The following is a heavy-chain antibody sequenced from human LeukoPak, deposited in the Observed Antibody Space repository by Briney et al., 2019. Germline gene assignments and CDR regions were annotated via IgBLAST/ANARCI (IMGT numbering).Heavy chain of an antibody. CDR1: GFTFSSCG. Sequence: GGSLRLSCAASGFTFSSCGMHWVRQAPGKGLEWVAFIRYDGSNKYYADSVKGRFTISRDNSKNTLYLQMNSLRAEDTAVYYCAKDQGYGGNSGDYWGQGTLVTVSS. CDR3: AKDQGYGGNSGDY. D-gene: IGHD4-23*01. J-gene: IGHJ4*02. V-gene: IGHV3-30*02. CDR2: IRYDGSNK.